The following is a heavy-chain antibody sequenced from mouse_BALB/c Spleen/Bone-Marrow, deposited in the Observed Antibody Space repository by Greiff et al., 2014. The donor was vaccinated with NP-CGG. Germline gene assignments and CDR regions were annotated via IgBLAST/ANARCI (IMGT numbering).Heavy chain of an antibody. V-gene: IGHV1-67*01. J-gene: IGHJ2*01. D-gene: IGHD1-1*01. CDR1: GYTFTDYA. CDR3: ARSYYGSSQPFDY. Sequence: QVQLKESGPELVRPGVSVKISCKGSGYTFTDYAMPWVKQSHAKSLEWIGVISTYSGNTNYNQKFKGKATMTVDKSSSTAYMELARLTSEDSAIYYCARSYYGSSQPFDYWGQGTTLTVSS. CDR2: ISTYSGNT.